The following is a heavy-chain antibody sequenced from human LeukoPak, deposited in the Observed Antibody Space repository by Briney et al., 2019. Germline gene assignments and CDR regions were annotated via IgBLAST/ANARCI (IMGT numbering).Heavy chain of an antibody. Sequence: PGRSLRLSCAASGFTFNNYAMHWVRQAPGKGLEWVALITYDGSDKYYADSVKGRFTISRDSSENTLYLQMNSLRAEDTAVYYCARDVPHNWFDTWGQGTLVTVSS. CDR2: ITYDGSDK. V-gene: IGHV3-30*04. CDR1: GFTFNNYA. CDR3: ARDVPHNWFDT. J-gene: IGHJ5*02.